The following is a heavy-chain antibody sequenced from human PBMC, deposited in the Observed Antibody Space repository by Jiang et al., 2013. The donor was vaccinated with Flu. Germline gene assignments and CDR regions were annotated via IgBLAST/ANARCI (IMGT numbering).Heavy chain of an antibody. CDR3: AAVGGFYYGSGSYDY. Sequence: SGAEVKKPGTSVKVSCKASGFTFTSSAMQWVRQARGQRLEWIGWIVVGSGNTNYAQKFQERVTITRDMSTSTAYMELSSLRSEDTAVYYCAAVGGFYYGSGSYDYWGQGTLVTVSS. CDR1: GFTFTSSA. J-gene: IGHJ4*02. D-gene: IGHD3-10*01. CDR2: IVVGSGNT. V-gene: IGHV1-58*02.